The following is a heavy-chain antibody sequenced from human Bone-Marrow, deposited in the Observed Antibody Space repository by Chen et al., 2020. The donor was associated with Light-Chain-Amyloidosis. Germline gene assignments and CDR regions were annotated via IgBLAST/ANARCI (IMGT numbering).Heavy chain of an antibody. Sequence: QVQLQESGPGLVKPSETLSLTCTVSGGSISSYYWSWIRQPAGNGLEWIGRIYTSGSTYYHPSLASRVTISVDTSKNQFSRKLSSVTAADTAVYYCARDWYDYVWGSYRYPFDYWGQGTLVTVSS. CDR2: IYTSGST. CDR3: ARDWYDYVWGSYRYPFDY. V-gene: IGHV4-4*07. D-gene: IGHD3-16*02. CDR1: GGSISSYY. J-gene: IGHJ4*02.